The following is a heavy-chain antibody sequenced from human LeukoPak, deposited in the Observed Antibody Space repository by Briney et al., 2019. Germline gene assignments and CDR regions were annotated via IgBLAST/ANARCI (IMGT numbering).Heavy chain of an antibody. V-gene: IGHV1-24*01. CDR1: GFTLSELS. CDR2: FDPKDGEA. D-gene: IGHD2-2*01. J-gene: IGHJ6*03. Sequence: ASVKVSCKVSGFTLSELSMHWVRQAPGKGLEWVGGFDPKDGEAVYAETFRGRVILTDDRSSNTAYMDLSSLGADDTAAYYCATGVICATTTCPGYGNYYYFMDVWGEGTTVTV. CDR3: ATGVICATTTCPGYGNYYYFMDV.